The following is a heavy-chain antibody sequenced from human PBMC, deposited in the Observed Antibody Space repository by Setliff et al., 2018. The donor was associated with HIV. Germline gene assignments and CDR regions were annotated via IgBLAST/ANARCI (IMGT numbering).Heavy chain of an antibody. CDR3: ARHQILSYDVFDV. CDR2: IHSSGST. D-gene: IGHD2-15*01. J-gene: IGHJ3*01. V-gene: IGHV4-4*09. Sequence: PSETLSLTCTVSGGSISNYYWSWIRQPPGKGLEWIGYIHSSGSTSHNPSLKSRGIISVDTSKNQFSLKLTSVSAADTAVYFCARHQILSYDVFDVWGQGMRVTVSS. CDR1: GGSISNYY.